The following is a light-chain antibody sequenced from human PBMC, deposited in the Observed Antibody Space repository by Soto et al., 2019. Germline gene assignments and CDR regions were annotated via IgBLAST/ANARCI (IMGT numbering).Light chain of an antibody. V-gene: IGKV3-15*01. CDR2: GAS. Sequence: EIVLTQSPATLSVSPGXRATLSCRASQTVSSNLAWYQQRPGQAPRLLIYGASTRATGIPARFSGSGSGTEFTLTISSLQSEDFAVYHCQQYNDWPPWTFGQGTKVDIK. J-gene: IGKJ1*01. CDR3: QQYNDWPPWT. CDR1: QTVSSN.